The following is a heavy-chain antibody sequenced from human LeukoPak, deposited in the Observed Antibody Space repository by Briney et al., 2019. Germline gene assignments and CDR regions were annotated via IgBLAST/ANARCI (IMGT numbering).Heavy chain of an antibody. CDR3: ARSGAYSSSSRYYGMDV. J-gene: IGHJ6*02. CDR1: GGTFSSYG. CDR2: VIPIFGAA. D-gene: IGHD6-19*01. V-gene: IGHV1-69*13. Sequence: ASVKVSCKGSGGTFSSYGISWVRQAPGQGLEWMWGVIPIFGAANYAQKFQGRVTITADEFTSTAYMELSSLRSEDTAVYSCARSGAYSSSSRYYGMDVWGQGTTVTVSS.